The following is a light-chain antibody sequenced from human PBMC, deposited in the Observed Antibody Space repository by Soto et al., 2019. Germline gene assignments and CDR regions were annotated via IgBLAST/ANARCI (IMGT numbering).Light chain of an antibody. CDR2: EVT. CDR3: CSYALSNSFVV. CDR1: TSDGGNFNL. Sequence: SVLTQPASVSGSPGQSITISCTGTTSDGGNFNLVSWYQQHPGKSPKLMLYEVTKRPSGVSDRFSGSKSGSTASLTVSGVQAEDEADDYCCSYALSNSFVVFGGGTKLTVL. V-gene: IGLV2-23*02. J-gene: IGLJ2*01.